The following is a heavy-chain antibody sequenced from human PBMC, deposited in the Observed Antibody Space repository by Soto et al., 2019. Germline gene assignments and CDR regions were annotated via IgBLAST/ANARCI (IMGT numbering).Heavy chain of an antibody. CDR3: ARARNYYGSGSSTVAFDY. CDR1: GDSISGSY. Sequence: PSETLSLTCTVSGDSISGSYWNWIRQSPGKGLEWIGYFFYSGSTNYNPSLRSRVTISVDTSKKQFSLRLTSVTAADTAVYYCARARNYYGSGSSTVAFDYWGQGTLVTVSS. CDR2: FFYSGST. V-gene: IGHV4-59*01. J-gene: IGHJ4*02. D-gene: IGHD3-10*01.